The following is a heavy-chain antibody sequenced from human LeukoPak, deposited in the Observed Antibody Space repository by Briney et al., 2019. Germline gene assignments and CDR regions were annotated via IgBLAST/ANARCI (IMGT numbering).Heavy chain of an antibody. CDR2: ISGSGGST. V-gene: IGHV3-23*01. CDR3: AVYASWGAGYYHYGMDV. CDR1: GFTFSSYA. Sequence: GGSLRLSCAASGFTFSSYAMSWVRQAPGKGLEWVSAISGSGGSTYYADSVKGRFTISRDNSKNTLYLQMNSLRAEDTAVYYCAVYASWGAGYYHYGMDVWGQGTTVTVSS. D-gene: IGHD2-8*01. J-gene: IGHJ6*02.